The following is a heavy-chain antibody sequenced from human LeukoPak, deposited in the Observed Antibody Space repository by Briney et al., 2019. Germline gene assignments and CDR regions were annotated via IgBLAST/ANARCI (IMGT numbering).Heavy chain of an antibody. CDR2: IYTSGST. D-gene: IGHD6-13*01. J-gene: IGHJ3*02. Sequence: SETLSLTCTVSGGSISSGSYYWSWIRQPAGKGLEWIGRIYTSGSTNCNPSLKSRVTISVDTSKNQFSLKLTSVTAADTAVYYCARGTQQAFDIWGQGTMVTVSS. V-gene: IGHV4-61*02. CDR3: ARGTQQAFDI. CDR1: GGSISSGSYY.